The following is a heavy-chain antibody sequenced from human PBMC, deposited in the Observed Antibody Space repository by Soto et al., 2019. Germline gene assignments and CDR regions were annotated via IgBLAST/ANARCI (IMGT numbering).Heavy chain of an antibody. CDR3: ARAFYGMDV. Sequence: GPTLVNPTQTLTLTCTVSGFSLSGTGMRVTWIRQPPGKALEWLARIDWEDTKLYSSSLKTRLSISRDTSKNQVVLTMTNMDPADTGTYYCARAFYGMDVCGQGTTVTVSS. J-gene: IGHJ6*02. V-gene: IGHV2-70*04. CDR1: GFSLSGTGMR. CDR2: IDWEDTK.